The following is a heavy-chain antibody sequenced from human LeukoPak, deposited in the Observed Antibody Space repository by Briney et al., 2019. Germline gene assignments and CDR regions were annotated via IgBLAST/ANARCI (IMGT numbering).Heavy chain of an antibody. J-gene: IGHJ4*02. Sequence: GGSLRLSCAASGFIFSSYWMSWVRQAPGKGLEWVANIKQDGSEKYYVDSVKGRFTISRDSSTNTLYLQMSSLRAEDTAVYYCAKRYYGSGEAYYFDYWGQGTLVTVSS. CDR2: IKQDGSEK. V-gene: IGHV3-7*05. D-gene: IGHD3-10*01. CDR1: GFIFSSYW. CDR3: AKRYYGSGEAYYFDY.